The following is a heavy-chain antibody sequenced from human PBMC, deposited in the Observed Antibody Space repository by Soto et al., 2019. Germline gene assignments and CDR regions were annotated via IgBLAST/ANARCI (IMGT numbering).Heavy chain of an antibody. J-gene: IGHJ4*02. CDR3: ANNMGRGRWYFDY. CDR2: IASDGSET. V-gene: IGHV3-30*18. Sequence: QVQLVESGGGVVQPGKSLRLSCSASRFSFSSYGMHWVRKAPGKGLQWVAAIASDGSETYYTDSVKGRFTISRDNSKNTLYLEMNSLRPEDTAVYYCANNMGRGRWYFDYWGQGTRVTVSS. D-gene: IGHD3-10*01. CDR1: RFSFSSYG.